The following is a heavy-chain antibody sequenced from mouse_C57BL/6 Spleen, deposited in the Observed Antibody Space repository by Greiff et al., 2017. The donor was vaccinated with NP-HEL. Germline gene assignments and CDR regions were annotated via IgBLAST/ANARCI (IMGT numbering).Heavy chain of an antibody. Sequence: QVHVKQSGPELVKPGASVKISCKASGYAFSSSWMNWVKQRPGKGLEWIGRIYPGDGDTNYNGKFKGKATLTADKSSSTAYMQLSSLTSEDSAVYFCATGFITDFKGWGKGTLVTVSA. V-gene: IGHV1-82*01. CDR1: GYAFSSSW. CDR2: IYPGDGDT. J-gene: IGHJ3*01. D-gene: IGHD1-1*01. CDR3: ATGFITDFKG.